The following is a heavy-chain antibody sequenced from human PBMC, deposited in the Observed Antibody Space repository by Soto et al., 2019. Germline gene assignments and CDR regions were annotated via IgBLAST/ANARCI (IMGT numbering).Heavy chain of an antibody. CDR1: GYTFTGYY. D-gene: IGHD3-10*01. CDR3: ARSQITMVRGVIVDTDAFDI. Sequence: ASVKVSCKASGYTFTGYYMHWVRQAPGQGLEWMGWINPNSGGTNYAQKFQGWVTTTRDTSISTAYMELSRLRSDDTAVYYCARSQITMVRGVIVDTDAFDIWGQGTMVTVSS. J-gene: IGHJ3*02. CDR2: INPNSGGT. V-gene: IGHV1-2*04.